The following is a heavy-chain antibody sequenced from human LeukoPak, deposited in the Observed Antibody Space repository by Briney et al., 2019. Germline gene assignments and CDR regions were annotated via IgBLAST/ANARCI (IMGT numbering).Heavy chain of an antibody. V-gene: IGHV1-18*01. CDR1: GYTFTSNG. J-gene: IGHJ5*02. Sequence: ASVRVSFKASGYTFTSNGISWVRQAPAKGLEWMGWISAYNGHTNYAQKLQGRVTMTTDVSASTAYMELRSLRSDDTAVYYCARDYYDSSGYESGFDPWGQGTLVTVSS. CDR2: ISAYNGHT. CDR3: ARDYYDSSGYESGFDP. D-gene: IGHD3-22*01.